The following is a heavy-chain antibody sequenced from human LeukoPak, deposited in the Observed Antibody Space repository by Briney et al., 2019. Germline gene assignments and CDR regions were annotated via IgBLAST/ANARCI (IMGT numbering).Heavy chain of an antibody. Sequence: ASVKVSCKASGYTFTGYYMHWVRQAPGQGLEWMGWINPNSGGTNYAQKFQGRVTMTRDTSISTAYMELSRLISDDTAVYYCARGYSSSWNWFEPWGQGTLVTVSS. J-gene: IGHJ5*02. CDR2: INPNSGGT. V-gene: IGHV1-2*02. CDR3: ARGYSSSWNWFEP. D-gene: IGHD6-13*01. CDR1: GYTFTGYY.